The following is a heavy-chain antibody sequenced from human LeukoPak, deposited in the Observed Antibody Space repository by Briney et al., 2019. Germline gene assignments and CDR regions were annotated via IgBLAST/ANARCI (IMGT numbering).Heavy chain of an antibody. CDR3: ARRYGDGYNWDY. D-gene: IGHD5-24*01. Sequence: GESLKISCKASGYSFTSHWIGWVRQMPGQGLEWMGIIYPGDSDTKYSPSFQGQVTISADRSISTAYLQWSSLKASDTAKYYCARRYGDGYNWDYWGQGTLVTVSS. CDR1: GYSFTSHW. V-gene: IGHV5-51*01. CDR2: IYPGDSDT. J-gene: IGHJ4*02.